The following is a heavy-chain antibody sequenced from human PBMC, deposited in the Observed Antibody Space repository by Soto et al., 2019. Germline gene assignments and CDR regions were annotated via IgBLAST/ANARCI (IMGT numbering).Heavy chain of an antibody. J-gene: IGHJ4*02. CDR3: AKTHSPALLTGYHDY. CDR2: ISYDGSNK. D-gene: IGHD3-9*01. CDR1: GFTFSSYG. Sequence: GGSLRLSCAASGFTFSSYGMHWVRQAPGKGLEWVAVISYDGSNKYYADSVKGRFTISRDNSKNTLYLQMNSLRAEDTAVYYCAKTHSPALLTGYHDYWGQGTLVTVSS. V-gene: IGHV3-30*18.